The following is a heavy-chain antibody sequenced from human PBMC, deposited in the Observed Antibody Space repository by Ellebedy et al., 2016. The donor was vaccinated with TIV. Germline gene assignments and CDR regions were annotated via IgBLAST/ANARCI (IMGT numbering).Heavy chain of an antibody. CDR3: ARPGASYSSSWYDFDC. CDR1: GFSFRSYW. J-gene: IGHJ4*02. Sequence: GESLKISCVASGFSFRSYWMSWVRQAPGKGLEWVANIYQDGSNQYYVDSVKGRFTISRDNANKSLFLQMNSLRGEDTAVYYCARPGASYSSSWYDFDCWGQGTLVTVSS. V-gene: IGHV3-7*01. D-gene: IGHD6-13*01. CDR2: IYQDGSNQ.